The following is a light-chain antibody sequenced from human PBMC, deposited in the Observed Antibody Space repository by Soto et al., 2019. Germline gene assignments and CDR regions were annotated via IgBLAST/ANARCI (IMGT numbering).Light chain of an antibody. CDR1: QSVSSN. CDR3: QQYNNWPFT. V-gene: IGKV3-15*01. CDR2: GAS. J-gene: IGKJ3*01. Sequence: EIVGTQSPATLSVSPGERATLSCRASQSVSSNLAWYQQKPGQAPRLLIYGASTRATGIPARFSGSGSGTEFTLTISSLQSEDFAVYYCQQYNNWPFTFGPGTKVDIK.